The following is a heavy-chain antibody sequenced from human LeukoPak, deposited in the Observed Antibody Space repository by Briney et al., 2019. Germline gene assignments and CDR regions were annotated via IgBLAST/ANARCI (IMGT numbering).Heavy chain of an antibody. V-gene: IGHV3-23*01. CDR1: GFTFSSYA. CDR3: ARASGFGESPDY. J-gene: IGHJ4*02. CDR2: ISGSGGST. Sequence: GGSLRLSCAASGFTFSSYAMSWVRQAPGKGLEWVSAISGSGGSTYYADSVKGRFTISRDNSKNTLYLQMNSLRAEDTAVYYCARASGFGESPDYWGQGTLVTVSS. D-gene: IGHD3-10*01.